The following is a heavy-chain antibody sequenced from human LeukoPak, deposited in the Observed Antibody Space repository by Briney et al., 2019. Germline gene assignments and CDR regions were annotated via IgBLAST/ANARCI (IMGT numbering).Heavy chain of an antibody. CDR1: GFTFNSYA. V-gene: IGHV3-30*03. J-gene: IGHJ4*02. CDR2: ISYDGTNK. D-gene: IGHD2-15*01. CDR3: ARVDGGALH. Sequence: GRSLRLSCAASGFTFNSYAIHWVRQAPGKGLEWVAVISYDGTNKFYADSVKGRFTISRDNSKNTVYLQMSSLRVEDTAVYYCARVDGGALHWGQGTLVTVSS.